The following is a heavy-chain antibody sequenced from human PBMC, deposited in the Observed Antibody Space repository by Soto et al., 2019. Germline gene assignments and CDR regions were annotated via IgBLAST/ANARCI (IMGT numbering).Heavy chain of an antibody. CDR1: GFSLTTSGVG. D-gene: IGHD3-3*01. V-gene: IGHV2-5*02. CDR2: IYWDDDK. J-gene: IGHJ4*02. Sequence: QITLKESGPTVVKPTETLTLTCTFSGFSLTTSGVGVGWVRQSPGKAPEWLALIYWDDDKRYSTSLNSRLIITKDTSKNQVVLTMANVDPADTATYHCAHRVLRTVFGLVTTTAIYFDFWGPGTPVVVS. CDR3: AHRVLRTVFGLVTTTAIYFDF.